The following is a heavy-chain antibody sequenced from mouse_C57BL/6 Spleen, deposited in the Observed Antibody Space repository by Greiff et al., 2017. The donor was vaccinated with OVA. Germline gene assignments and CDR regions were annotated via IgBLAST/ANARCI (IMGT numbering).Heavy chain of an antibody. CDR1: GYAFTNYL. Sequence: QVQLQQSGAELVRPGTSVKVSCKASGYAFTNYLIEWVKQRPGQGLEWIGVINPGSGGTNYNEKFKGKATLTADKSSSTAYMQLSSLTSEDSAVYFFARGRGVSMDYWGQGTSVTVSS. CDR3: ARGRGVSMDY. CDR2: INPGSGGT. J-gene: IGHJ4*01. V-gene: IGHV1-54*01.